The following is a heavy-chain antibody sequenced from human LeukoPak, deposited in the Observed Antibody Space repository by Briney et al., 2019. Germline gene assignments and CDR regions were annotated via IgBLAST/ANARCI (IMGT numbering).Heavy chain of an antibody. CDR2: ISGSGGST. CDR3: AKDRRSYSYFPDY. Sequence: GGSLRLSCAASGLTFSSYAMSWVRQAPGKGLDWVSAISGSGGSTYYADSVKGRFTISRDNSKNTLYLQMNSLRAEDTAVYYCAKDRRSYSYFPDYWGQGTLVTVSS. V-gene: IGHV3-23*01. J-gene: IGHJ4*02. D-gene: IGHD1-26*01. CDR1: GLTFSSYA.